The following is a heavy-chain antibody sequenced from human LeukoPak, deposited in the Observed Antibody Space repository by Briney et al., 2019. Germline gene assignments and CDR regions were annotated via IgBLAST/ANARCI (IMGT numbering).Heavy chain of an antibody. CDR1: GFTFSSYW. J-gene: IGHJ4*02. CDR2: ISSSSSYI. CDR3: ASRTDILTGFDY. V-gene: IGHV3-21*01. Sequence: GGSLRLSCAASGFTFSSYWMSWVRQAPGKGLEWVSSISSSSSYIYYADSVKGRFTISRDNAKNSLYLQMNSLRAEDTAVYYCASRTDILTGFDYWGQGTLVTVSS. D-gene: IGHD3-9*01.